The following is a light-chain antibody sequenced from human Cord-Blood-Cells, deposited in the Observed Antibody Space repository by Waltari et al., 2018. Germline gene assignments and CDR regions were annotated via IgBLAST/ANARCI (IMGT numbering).Light chain of an antibody. V-gene: IGKV1-6*01. Sequence: AIQMTQSPSSLSASVGDRVTITCRASQGIRNDLGWYQQKPGKAPKRLISAASSLQSVVPSVFSGSGSGTDFTLTISSLQPEDFATYYCLQDYNYPYTFGQGTKLEIK. CDR1: QGIRND. CDR3: LQDYNYPYT. CDR2: AAS. J-gene: IGKJ2*01.